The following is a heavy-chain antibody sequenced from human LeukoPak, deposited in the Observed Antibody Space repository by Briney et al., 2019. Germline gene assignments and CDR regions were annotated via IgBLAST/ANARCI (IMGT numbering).Heavy chain of an antibody. Sequence: SCKASGYTFTAYLIHWVRQAPGKGLEWVAVMSSDGNAMFYADSVKGRFTISRDNSKNTLYLQMNSLRVEDTAVYYCVRESEYYFDHSASFDYWGQGTLVTVSS. V-gene: IGHV3-30-3*01. CDR1: GYTFTAYL. CDR2: MSSDGNAM. CDR3: VRESEYYFDHSASFDY. J-gene: IGHJ4*02. D-gene: IGHD3-22*01.